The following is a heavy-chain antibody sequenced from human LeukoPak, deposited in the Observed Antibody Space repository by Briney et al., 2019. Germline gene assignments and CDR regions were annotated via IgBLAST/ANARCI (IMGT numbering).Heavy chain of an antibody. CDR2: ISAYNGNT. CDR3: ARVLSYYYDSSGYFDY. Sequence: ASVKVSCKASGYTFTSYGIRWVRQAPGQGLEWMGWISAYNGNTNYAQKLQGRVTMTTDTSTSTAYMELRSLRSDDTAVYYCARVLSYYYDSSGYFDYWGQGTLVTVSS. V-gene: IGHV1-18*01. CDR1: GYTFTSYG. D-gene: IGHD3-22*01. J-gene: IGHJ4*02.